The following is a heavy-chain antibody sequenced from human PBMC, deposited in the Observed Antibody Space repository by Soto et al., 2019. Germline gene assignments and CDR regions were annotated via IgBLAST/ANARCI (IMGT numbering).Heavy chain of an antibody. CDR3: AKSITARPFDY. Sequence: EVQLLESGGGLVQPGGSLRLSCTDSGFTFSSYAMSWVRQAPGKGLEWVSAISGSGGNTYYADSVKGRFTISRDNSKNTLYLQMNSLRAEDTAVYYCAKSITARPFDYWGQGALVTVSS. V-gene: IGHV3-23*01. J-gene: IGHJ4*02. D-gene: IGHD6-6*01. CDR2: ISGSGGNT. CDR1: GFTFSSYA.